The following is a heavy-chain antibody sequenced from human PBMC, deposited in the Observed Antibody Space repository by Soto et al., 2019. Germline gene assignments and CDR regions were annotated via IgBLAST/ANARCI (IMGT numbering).Heavy chain of an antibody. V-gene: IGHV1-2*02. CDR2: INPNSGRT. Sequence: SVKVSCQTSGYTFTGYNMHRVRRATEQVHEWIGWINPNSGRTNYPQKYRGRVSMTRDTAIITAYMELSRLRSDDTAVYYCARAFRSYYHMNVWGQGITVTVS. CDR3: ARAFRSYYHMNV. CDR1: GYTFTGYN. J-gene: IGHJ6*02. D-gene: IGHD1-26*01.